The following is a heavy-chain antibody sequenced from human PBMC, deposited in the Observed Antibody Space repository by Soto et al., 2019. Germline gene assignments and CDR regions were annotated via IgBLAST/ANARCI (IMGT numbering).Heavy chain of an antibody. D-gene: IGHD3-10*01. CDR3: ARGAGSFDY. CDR1: GGSISSSSYY. V-gene: IGHV4-39*02. J-gene: IGHJ4*02. CDR2: IYYSGST. Sequence: SETLSLTCTVSGGSISSSSYYWGWIRQPPGKGLEWIGSIYYSGSTYYNPSLKSRVTITRDTSASTAYMELSSLRSEDTAVYYCARGAGSFDYWGQGTLVTVSS.